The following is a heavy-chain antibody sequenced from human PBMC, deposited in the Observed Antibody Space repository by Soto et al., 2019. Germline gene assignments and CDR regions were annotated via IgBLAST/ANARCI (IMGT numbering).Heavy chain of an antibody. V-gene: IGHV4-59*01. CDR1: GGSISSYY. CDR3: AGGYSGYESTVDY. D-gene: IGHD5-12*01. CDR2: IYYSGST. Sequence: SETLSLTCTVSGGSISSYYWSWIRQPPGKGLEWIGYIYYSGSTNYNPSLKSRVTISVDTSKNQFSLKLSSVTAADTAVYYCAGGYSGYESTVDYWGQGTQVTVSS. J-gene: IGHJ4*02.